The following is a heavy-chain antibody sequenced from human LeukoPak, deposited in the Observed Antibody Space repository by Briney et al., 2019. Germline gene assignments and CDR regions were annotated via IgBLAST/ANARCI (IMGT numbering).Heavy chain of an antibody. Sequence: GGSLRLSCAASGFTLSGYNMNWVRQAPGKGLEWISYISGSGRTIYYADSVKGRFSISRDNSKNTLYLQMNSLRAEDTAVYYCAKSSSSWPEYFQHWGQGTLVTVSS. CDR3: AKSSSSWPEYFQH. J-gene: IGHJ1*01. D-gene: IGHD6-13*01. V-gene: IGHV3-48*01. CDR2: ISGSGRTI. CDR1: GFTLSGYN.